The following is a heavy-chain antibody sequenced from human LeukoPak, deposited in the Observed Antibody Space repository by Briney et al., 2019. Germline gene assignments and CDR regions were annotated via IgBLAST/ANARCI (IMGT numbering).Heavy chain of an antibody. D-gene: IGHD2-15*01. CDR3: ARGSDCSGGSCYSNYYYGMDV. J-gene: IGHJ6*02. CDR1: GGTFSSYA. CDR2: IIPIFGTA. V-gene: IGHV1-69*13. Sequence: ASVKVSCKASGGTFSSYAISWVRQAPGQGLEWMGGIIPIFGTANYAQKFQGRVTITADESTSTAYMELSSLRSEDTAVYYCARGSDCSGGSCYSNYYYGMDVWAKGPRSPSP.